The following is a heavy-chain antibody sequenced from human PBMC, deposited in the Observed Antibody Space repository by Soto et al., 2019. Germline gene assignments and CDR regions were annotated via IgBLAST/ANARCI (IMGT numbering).Heavy chain of an antibody. CDR1: GFTFRGYT. D-gene: IGHD2-21*01. CDR3: ARYSCGGDNCSTGVFDI. Sequence: EVQLLESGGGLVQPGGSLRLSCAASGFTFRGYTMSWVRQAPGEGLEWASSFTIGGSTFYADSVKGRFSVSRDNSKNSLYLQMSSLRAEETAVYSCARYSCGGDNCSTGVFDIWGQGTVVTVSS. J-gene: IGHJ3*02. CDR2: FTIGGST. V-gene: IGHV3-23*01.